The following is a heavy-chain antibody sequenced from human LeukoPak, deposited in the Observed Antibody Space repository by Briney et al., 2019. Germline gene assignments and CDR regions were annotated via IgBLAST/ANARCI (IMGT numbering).Heavy chain of an antibody. CDR1: GFTVSSNY. Sequence: GGSLRLSCEASGFTVSSNYMSWVRQAPGKGLEWVSVIYSGGTTYYADSVKGRFTISRDNSENTLYLQMNSLRADDTAVYYCSKYMGPCSGGSCYVEPFASFDYWCQGTLVTVTS. CDR2: IYSGGTT. V-gene: IGHV3-53*01. D-gene: IGHD2-15*01. CDR3: SKYMGPCSGGSCYVEPFASFDY. J-gene: IGHJ4*02.